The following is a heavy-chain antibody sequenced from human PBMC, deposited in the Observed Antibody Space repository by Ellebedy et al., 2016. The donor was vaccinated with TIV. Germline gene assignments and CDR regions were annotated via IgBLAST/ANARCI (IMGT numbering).Heavy chain of an antibody. D-gene: IGHD2-2*01. CDR1: GFTFSSYG. CDR2: ISYDGSNK. V-gene: IGHV3-30*03. Sequence: GESLKISCAASGFTFSSYGMHWVRQAPGKGLEWVAVISYDGSNKYYADSVKGRFTISRDNSKNTLYLQMNSLRAEDTAVYYCARGPDYCSSTSCYHPLYWGQGTLVTVSS. CDR3: ARGPDYCSSTSCYHPLY. J-gene: IGHJ4*02.